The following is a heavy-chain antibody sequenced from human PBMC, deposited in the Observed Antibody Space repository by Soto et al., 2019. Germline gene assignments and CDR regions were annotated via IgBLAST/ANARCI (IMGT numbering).Heavy chain of an antibody. J-gene: IGHJ6*02. V-gene: IGHV1-69*13. Sequence: SVKVSCKASGGTFSSYAISWVRQAPGQGLEWMGGIIPIFGTANYAQKFQGRVTITADESTSTAYMELSSLRSEDTAVYYCARDLYCSCGSCYGQHRHYYYGMDVWGQGTTVTVSS. CDR2: IIPIFGTA. D-gene: IGHD2-15*01. CDR1: GGTFSSYA. CDR3: ARDLYCSCGSCYGQHRHYYYGMDV.